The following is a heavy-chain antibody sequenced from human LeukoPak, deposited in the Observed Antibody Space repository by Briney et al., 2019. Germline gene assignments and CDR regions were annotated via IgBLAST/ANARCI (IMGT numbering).Heavy chain of an antibody. J-gene: IGHJ6*02. CDR2: ISGSGGST. V-gene: IGHV3-23*01. CDR3: AKALWFGESYGMDV. CDR1: GFTFSSYA. Sequence: GGSLRLSCAASGFTFSSYAMSWVRQAPGKGLEWVSAISGSGGSTHYADSVKGRFTISRDNSKNTLYLQMNSLRAEDTAVYYCAKALWFGESYGMDVWGQGTTVTVSS. D-gene: IGHD3-10*01.